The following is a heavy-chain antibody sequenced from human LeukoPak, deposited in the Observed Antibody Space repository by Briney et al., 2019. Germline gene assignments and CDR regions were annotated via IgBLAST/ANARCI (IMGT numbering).Heavy chain of an antibody. CDR1: GFTFSSYG. CDR2: IWYDGSNK. Sequence: GGSLRLSCAASGFTFSSYGMHWVRQAPGKGLEWVAVIWYDGSNKYYADSVKGRFTISRDNSKNTLYLQMNSLGAEDVAVYYCATQGHSGYEWGPIDFWGQGTLVTVSS. CDR3: ATQGHSGYEWGPIDF. D-gene: IGHD5-12*01. J-gene: IGHJ4*02. V-gene: IGHV3-33*01.